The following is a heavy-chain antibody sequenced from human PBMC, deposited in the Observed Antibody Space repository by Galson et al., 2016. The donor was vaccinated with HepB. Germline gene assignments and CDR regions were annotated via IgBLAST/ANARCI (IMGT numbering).Heavy chain of an antibody. J-gene: IGHJ4*02. CDR3: ARLSWQWLVPIFDY. V-gene: IGHV3-53*01. CDR2: IYSGGST. CDR1: GFTVSSNY. D-gene: IGHD6-19*01. Sequence: SLRLSCAASGFTVSSNYMSWVRQAPGKGLEWVSVIYSGGSTYYADSVKGRFTISRDNSKNTLYLQMNSLRAEDTAVYYCARLSWQWLVPIFDYWGQGTLVTDSS.